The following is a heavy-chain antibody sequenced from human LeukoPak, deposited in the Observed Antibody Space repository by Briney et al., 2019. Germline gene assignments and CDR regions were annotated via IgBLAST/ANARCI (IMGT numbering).Heavy chain of an antibody. D-gene: IGHD4-23*01. Sequence: SQTLSLTCAISGVSVSSNSAAGNWLRQSPSRGLEWLGRTYYRSKWYNDYAVSVKSRITINPDTSKNQFSLQLNSVTPEDTAVYYCARALRGSGRGSFDYWGQGTLVTVSS. CDR1: GVSVSSNSAA. J-gene: IGHJ4*02. CDR3: ARALRGSGRGSFDY. CDR2: TYYRSKWYN. V-gene: IGHV6-1*01.